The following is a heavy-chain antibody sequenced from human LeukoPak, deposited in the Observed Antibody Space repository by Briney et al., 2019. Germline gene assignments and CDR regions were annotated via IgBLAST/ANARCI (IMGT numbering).Heavy chain of an antibody. J-gene: IGHJ4*02. CDR2: IGTSGDT. CDR3: ARALGGGYYDF. CDR1: GFTFSGYN. V-gene: IGHV3-13*01. Sequence: PGGSLRLSCAASGFTFSGYNMHWVRQTTGKRLEWVSAIGTSGDTYYPASVKGRFTISGENAKNSLYLQMHSLRADDTAVYYCARALGGGYYDFWGQGTLVTVSS. D-gene: IGHD3-22*01.